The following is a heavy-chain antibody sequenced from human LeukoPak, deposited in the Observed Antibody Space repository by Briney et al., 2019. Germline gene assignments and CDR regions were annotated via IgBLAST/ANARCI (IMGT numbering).Heavy chain of an antibody. Sequence: ASAKVSCKVSGYTLTQLSMHWVRQAPGKGLEWMGGFDPEDSETIYAQKFQGRVTMTEDTSTDTAYMEPSSLRSEDTAVYYCATVRYLSWFDPWGQGTLVTVSS. CDR1: GYTLTQLS. CDR2: FDPEDSET. D-gene: IGHD3-16*02. CDR3: ATVRYLSWFDP. J-gene: IGHJ5*02. V-gene: IGHV1-24*01.